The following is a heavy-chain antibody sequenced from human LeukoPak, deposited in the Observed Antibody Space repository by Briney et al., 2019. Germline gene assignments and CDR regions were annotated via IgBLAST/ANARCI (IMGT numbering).Heavy chain of an antibody. Sequence: EASVKVSCKASGYTFTSYDINWVRQATGQGLEWMGWMNPNSGNTNYAQKLQGRVTMTTDTSTSTAYMELRSLRSDDTAVYYCARALRMVRDLTPSGYWGQGTLVTVSS. V-gene: IGHV1-18*01. J-gene: IGHJ4*02. CDR3: ARALRMVRDLTPSGY. CDR1: GYTFTSYD. CDR2: MNPNSGNT. D-gene: IGHD3-10*01.